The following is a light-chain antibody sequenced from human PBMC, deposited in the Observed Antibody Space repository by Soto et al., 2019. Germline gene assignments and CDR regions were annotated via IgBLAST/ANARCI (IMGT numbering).Light chain of an antibody. CDR3: SAWDSSLNGYV. V-gene: IGLV1-44*01. CDR1: SSNIGSKT. CDR2: SNY. J-gene: IGLJ1*01. Sequence: QSVLTQPPSASGTPGQRVTISCSGSSSNIGSKTVNWYQQRPGTAPKLLIYSNYQRPSGVPDRFSGSKSGTSASLAISGLQSEDEADYYCSAWDSSLNGYVFGTGTQLTVL.